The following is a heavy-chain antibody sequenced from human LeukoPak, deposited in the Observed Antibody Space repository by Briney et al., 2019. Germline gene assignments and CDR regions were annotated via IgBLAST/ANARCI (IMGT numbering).Heavy chain of an antibody. J-gene: IGHJ4*02. Sequence: SVKVSCKASGGTFISYAISWARQAPGQGLEWMGGIIPIFGTANYAQKFQGRVTITADESTSTAYMELSSLRSEDTAVYYCARHDYYDSSGYRLDYWGQGTLVTVSS. V-gene: IGHV1-69*13. D-gene: IGHD3-22*01. CDR2: IIPIFGTA. CDR1: GGTFISYA. CDR3: ARHDYYDSSGYRLDY.